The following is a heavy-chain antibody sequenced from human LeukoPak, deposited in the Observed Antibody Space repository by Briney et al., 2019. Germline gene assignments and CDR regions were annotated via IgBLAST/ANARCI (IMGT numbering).Heavy chain of an antibody. CDR3: ARGGGSYGWFDP. Sequence: GGSLRLSCAASGFNSSNYWMRWVRQGPGKGLVWVSRIDSDGSSTNYADSVKGRFTISRDSAKNTLYLQMNSLRAEDTAVYYCARGGGSYGWFDPWGQGTLVTVSS. V-gene: IGHV3-74*01. J-gene: IGHJ5*02. CDR1: GFNSSNYW. CDR2: IDSDGSST. D-gene: IGHD3-16*01.